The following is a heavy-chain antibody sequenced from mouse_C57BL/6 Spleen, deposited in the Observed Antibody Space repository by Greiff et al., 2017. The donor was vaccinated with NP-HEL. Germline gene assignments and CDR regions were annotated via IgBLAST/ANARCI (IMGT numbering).Heavy chain of an antibody. V-gene: IGHV2-2*01. CDR2: IWSGGST. CDR1: GFSLTSYG. Sequence: QVHVKQSGPGLVQPSQSLSITCTVSGFSLTSYGVHWVRQSPGKGLEWLGVIWSGGSTDYNAAFISRLSISKDNSKSQVFFKMNSLQADDTAIYYCARKNYGTDGAMDYWGQGTSVTVSS. J-gene: IGHJ4*01. CDR3: ARKNYGTDGAMDY. D-gene: IGHD1-1*01.